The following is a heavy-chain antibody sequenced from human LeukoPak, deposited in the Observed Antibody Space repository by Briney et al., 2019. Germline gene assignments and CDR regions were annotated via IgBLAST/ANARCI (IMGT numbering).Heavy chain of an antibody. Sequence: ASVKVSCKVSGYTLTELSMHWVRQAPGKGLEWMGDFDPEDGETIYAQKFQGRVTMTEDTSTDTAYMELSSLRSEDTAVYYCATDYYGSGSPQSLRYWGQGTLVTVTS. CDR3: ATDYYGSGSPQSLRY. J-gene: IGHJ1*01. CDR2: FDPEDGET. CDR1: GYTLTELS. V-gene: IGHV1-24*01. D-gene: IGHD3-10*01.